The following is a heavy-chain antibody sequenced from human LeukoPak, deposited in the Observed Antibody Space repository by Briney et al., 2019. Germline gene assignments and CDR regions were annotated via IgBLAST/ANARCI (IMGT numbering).Heavy chain of an antibody. CDR1: GYTFTNYW. CDR2: IYPGDSDT. CDR3: ARFLVVVAANYYFDY. J-gene: IGHJ4*02. Sequence: GESLKISCKGSGYTFTNYWIGWVRQMPGKGLEFMGIIYPGDSDTRYSPSFQGQVTISVDKSINTAYLQWSSLKASDSAMYYCARFLVVVAANYYFDYWGQGTLVTVSS. D-gene: IGHD2-15*01. V-gene: IGHV5-51*01.